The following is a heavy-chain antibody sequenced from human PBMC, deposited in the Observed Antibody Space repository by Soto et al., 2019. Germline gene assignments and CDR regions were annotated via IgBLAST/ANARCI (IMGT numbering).Heavy chain of an antibody. J-gene: IGHJ4*02. CDR3: ARAPRGNYGYPSYFDY. CDR1: GGSISSYY. V-gene: IGHV4-59*01. Sequence: SETLSVTCTVSGGSISSYYWSWIRKPPGKGLEWIGYIYYSGSTNYNPSLKSRVTISVDTSKNQFSLKLSSVTAADTAVYYCARAPRGNYGYPSYFDYWGQGTLVTVSS. D-gene: IGHD3-10*01. CDR2: IYYSGST.